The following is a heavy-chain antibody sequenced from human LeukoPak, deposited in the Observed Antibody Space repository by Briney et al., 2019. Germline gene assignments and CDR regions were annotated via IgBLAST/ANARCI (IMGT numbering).Heavy chain of an antibody. V-gene: IGHV3-21*01. Sequence: GGPLRLSCAASGFTFSSYSMNWVRQAPGKGLEWVSSISGSSSYIYYADSVKGRFTISRDNAKNSLYLQMNSLRAEDTAVYYCARDEQWLVRGYYYYYGMDVWGQGTTVTVSS. D-gene: IGHD6-19*01. CDR1: GFTFSSYS. CDR2: ISGSSSYI. CDR3: ARDEQWLVRGYYYYYGMDV. J-gene: IGHJ6*02.